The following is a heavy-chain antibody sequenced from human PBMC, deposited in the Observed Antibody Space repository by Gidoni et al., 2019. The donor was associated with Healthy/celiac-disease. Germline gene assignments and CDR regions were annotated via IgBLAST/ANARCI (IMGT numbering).Heavy chain of an antibody. V-gene: IGHV1-2*02. CDR1: GYTVTGYY. Sequence: QVQLVQAGEEVKKPGAPAKGSCKASGYTVTGYYMHWVRPAPGKGPAWMGWSVRHSGGTNYAQKFQGTVTIARDTSISTAYMELSRLRSDDAAVYYCARGVPLWFGELLWWFDPWGQGTLVTVSS. CDR2: SVRHSGGT. D-gene: IGHD3-10*01. J-gene: IGHJ5*02. CDR3: ARGVPLWFGELLWWFDP.